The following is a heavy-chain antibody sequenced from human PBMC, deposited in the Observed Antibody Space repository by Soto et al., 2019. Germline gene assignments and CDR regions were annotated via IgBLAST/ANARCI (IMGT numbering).Heavy chain of an antibody. CDR1: GYTFTSYA. J-gene: IGHJ2*01. V-gene: IGHV1-3*01. CDR3: ARSTVAPGEDWYLDL. CDR2: INAGNGNT. Sequence: QVQLVQSGAEVKKPGASVKVSCKASGYTFTSYAMHWVRQAPGQRLEWMGWINAGNGNTKYSQKFQGRVTITSDTCESRAYMELSSLRSEGTAVYYCARSTVAPGEDWYLDLWGRGTLVTVSS. D-gene: IGHD3-16*01.